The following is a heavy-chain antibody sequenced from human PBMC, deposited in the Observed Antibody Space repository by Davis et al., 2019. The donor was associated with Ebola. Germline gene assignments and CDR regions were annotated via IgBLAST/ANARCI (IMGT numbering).Heavy chain of an antibody. J-gene: IGHJ6*02. CDR2: INHSGST. V-gene: IGHV4-34*01. D-gene: IGHD3-3*01. CDR1: GGSISSYY. Sequence: SETLSLTCTVSGGSISSYYWSWIRQPPGKGLEWIGEINHSGSTNYNPSLKSRVTISVDTSKNQFSLKLSSVTAADTAVYYCARRRITIFGVVIGTGIWGGMDVWGQGTTVTVSS. CDR3: ARRRITIFGVVIGTGIWGGMDV.